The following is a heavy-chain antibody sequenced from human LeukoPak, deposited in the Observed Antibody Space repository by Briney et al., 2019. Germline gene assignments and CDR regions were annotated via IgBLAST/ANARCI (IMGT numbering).Heavy chain of an antibody. D-gene: IGHD4/OR15-4a*01. CDR3: ARMGAIAGASANPDH. CDR2: IYYSGTT. V-gene: IGHV4-59*11. J-gene: IGHJ4*02. CDR1: GGSISGHY. Sequence: PSETLSLTCNVSGGSISGHYWSWIRQPPGKGLEWIGYIYYSGTTSYKPSLRSRVTMSVDTSKNQSSLRLNSVTAADTAVYYCARMGAIAGASANPDHWGQGTLVTVSS.